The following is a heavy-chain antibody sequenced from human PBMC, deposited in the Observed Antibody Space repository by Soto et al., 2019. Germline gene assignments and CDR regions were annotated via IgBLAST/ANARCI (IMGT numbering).Heavy chain of an antibody. J-gene: IGHJ4*02. D-gene: IGHD4-17*01. CDR2: ISYDGNNK. V-gene: IGHV3-30*18. Sequence: QVQLVESGGGVVQPGRSLRLSCADSGFIFSTYGMHWVRQAPGKGLEWLSVISYDGNNKYYADSVKGRFTISRDNSKNTLWLQMDSLRTEDTAVYYCAKDLLLTTITTVGDGGQGTLVTVSS. CDR1: GFIFSTYG. CDR3: AKDLLLTTITTVGD.